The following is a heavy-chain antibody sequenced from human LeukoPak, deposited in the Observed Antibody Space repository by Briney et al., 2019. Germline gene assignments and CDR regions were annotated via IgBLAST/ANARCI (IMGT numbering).Heavy chain of an antibody. D-gene: IGHD2-2*01. Sequence: ASVKVSCKASGYTFTGYYMHWVRQAPGQGLEWMGRINPNSGDTNYAQKFQGRVTMTRDTSISTAYMELSRLRSDDTAVYYCARAYCSSTSCSSNNWFDPWGQGTLVTVSS. J-gene: IGHJ5*02. CDR1: GYTFTGYY. V-gene: IGHV1-2*06. CDR2: INPNSGDT. CDR3: ARAYCSSTSCSSNNWFDP.